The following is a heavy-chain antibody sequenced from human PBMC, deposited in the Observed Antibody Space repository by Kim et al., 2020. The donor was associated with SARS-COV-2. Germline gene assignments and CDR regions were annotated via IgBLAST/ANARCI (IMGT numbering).Heavy chain of an antibody. CDR3: AKDMGGYSYGYDY. CDR1: GFTFSSYA. Sequence: GGSLRLSCAASGFTFSSYAMSWVRQAQGKGLERVSAISGSGGSTYYADSVKGRFTISRDNSKNTLYLQMNSLRAEDTAVYYCAKDMGGYSYGYDYWGQGTLVTVSS. D-gene: IGHD5-18*01. CDR2: ISGSGGST. V-gene: IGHV3-23*01. J-gene: IGHJ4*02.